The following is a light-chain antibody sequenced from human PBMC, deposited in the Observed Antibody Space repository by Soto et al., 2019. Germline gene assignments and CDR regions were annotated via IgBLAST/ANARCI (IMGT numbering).Light chain of an antibody. CDR2: GNI. J-gene: IGLJ1*01. V-gene: IGLV1-40*01. CDR3: AAWDDSLNGYV. CDR1: SSNIGAGYD. Sequence: QSVLTQPPSMSGAPGQRVTISCTGSSSNIGAGYDVHWYQQRPGTAPKLLIFGNINRPSGVPDRFSGSKSGTSASLAITGLQAEDEGDYYCAAWDDSLNGYVFGTGTKLTVL.